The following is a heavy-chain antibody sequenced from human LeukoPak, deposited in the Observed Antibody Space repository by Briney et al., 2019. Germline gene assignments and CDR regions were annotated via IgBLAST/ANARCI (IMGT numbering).Heavy chain of an antibody. CDR1: GGSLSDYY. D-gene: IGHD6-19*01. CDR3: ARVGQWLVKNFDY. V-gene: IGHV4-59*01. J-gene: IGHJ4*02. Sequence: KPSETLSLTCTVSGGSLSDYYWTWVRQPPGKGLEWIGYIYYSGSTNYNPSLKSRVTISVDTSKTQFSLKLTSVTAADTAVYYCARVGQWLVKNFDYWGQGTLVTVSS. CDR2: IYYSGST.